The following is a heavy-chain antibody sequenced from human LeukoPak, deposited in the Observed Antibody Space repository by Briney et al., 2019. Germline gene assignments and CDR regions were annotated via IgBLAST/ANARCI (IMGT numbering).Heavy chain of an antibody. CDR1: GFTFSSYS. D-gene: IGHD3-10*01. V-gene: IGHV3-21*01. CDR3: ARAYGSGSFGLHY. CDR2: ISSSSSYI. J-gene: IGHJ4*02. Sequence: GGSLRLSCAASGFTFSSYSMNWVRQAPGKGLEWVSSISSSSSYIYYADSVKGPFTISRDNAKNSLYLQMNSLRAEDTAVYYCARAYGSGSFGLHYWGQGTLVTVSS.